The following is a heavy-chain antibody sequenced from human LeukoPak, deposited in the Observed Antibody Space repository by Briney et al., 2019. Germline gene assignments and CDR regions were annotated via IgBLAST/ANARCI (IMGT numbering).Heavy chain of an antibody. D-gene: IGHD3-22*01. Sequence: PGGSLRLSCVVSGFSFRTTYMSWVRQAPGKGPEWVSVVYTGGGTDHADSVKGRFTISRDNSKNTLSLQMNSLRVEDTAIYYCTRSGYRHPYHFDSWGQGTLVTVSS. V-gene: IGHV3-53*01. CDR2: VYTGGGT. CDR1: GFSFRTTY. J-gene: IGHJ4*02. CDR3: TRSGYRHPYHFDS.